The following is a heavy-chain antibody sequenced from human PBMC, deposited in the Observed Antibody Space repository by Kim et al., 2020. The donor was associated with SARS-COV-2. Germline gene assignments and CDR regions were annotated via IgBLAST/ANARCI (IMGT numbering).Heavy chain of an antibody. Sequence: ADSRKGRFTIYRDNAKTSVYLQMNSLRAEDTAVYDCARNHLKSGCNAVDYWGQGTLVTVSS. CDR3: ARNHLKSGCNAVDY. D-gene: IGHD1-26*01. V-gene: IGHV3-74*01. J-gene: IGHJ4*02.